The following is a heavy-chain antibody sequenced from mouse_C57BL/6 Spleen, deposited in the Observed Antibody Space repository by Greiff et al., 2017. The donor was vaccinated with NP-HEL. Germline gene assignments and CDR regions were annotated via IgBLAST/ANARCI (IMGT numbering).Heavy chain of an antibody. CDR1: GYTFTDYY. D-gene: IGHD1-1*01. J-gene: IGHJ1*03. CDR3: ARGDYGSSLGYFDV. Sequence: VQLQQSGPELVKPGASVKISCKASGYTFTDYYMNWVKQSHGKSLEWIGDINPNNGGTSYNQKFKGKATLTVDKSSSTAYMELRSLTSEDSAVYYCARGDYGSSLGYFDVWGTGTTVTVSS. CDR2: INPNNGGT. V-gene: IGHV1-26*01.